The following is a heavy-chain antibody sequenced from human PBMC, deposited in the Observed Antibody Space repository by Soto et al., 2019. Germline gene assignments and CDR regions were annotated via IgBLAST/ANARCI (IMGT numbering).Heavy chain of an antibody. CDR2: ISSSSSYI. D-gene: IGHD6-19*01. J-gene: IGHJ6*02. CDR1: GFTFSSYS. Sequence: PGGALRLSCAASGFTFSSYSMTWFRQAPGKGLEWVSSISSSSSYIYYADSVKGRFTISRDNAKNSLYLQMNSLRAEDTAVYYCARLGWTLYYDYGMDVWGQGTTVTVS. V-gene: IGHV3-21*01. CDR3: ARLGWTLYYDYGMDV.